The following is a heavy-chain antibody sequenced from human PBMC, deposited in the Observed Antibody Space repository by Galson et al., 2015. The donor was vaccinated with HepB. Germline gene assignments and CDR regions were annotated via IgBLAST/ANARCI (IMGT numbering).Heavy chain of an antibody. CDR1: GFTASHYV. Sequence: SLSLSCAASGFTASHYVRNGVRQASVQLLLSVSAITSGGTYSAASVMGRFTISRDNSKYTLYLQMNSLGPEDTAIYFCAKDNWELHATPFPFEYLGQGTVVTVSS. V-gene: IGHV3-23*01. J-gene: IGHJ4*02. CDR2: ITSGGT. D-gene: IGHD1-7*01. CDR3: AKDNWELHATPFPFEY.